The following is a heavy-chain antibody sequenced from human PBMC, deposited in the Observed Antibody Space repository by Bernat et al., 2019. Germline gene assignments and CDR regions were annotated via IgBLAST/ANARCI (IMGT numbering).Heavy chain of an antibody. Sequence: QLQLQESGPGRVKPSETLSLNCTVSGGSVSSSSYYWGWVRQPPGKGLEWIGSIYYTESTYYNPSLTGRAAISVDTSKNQFSLTLSSVTAADTAVYYCARQLLRYFDWWGGAFDIWGQGTKVTVSS. J-gene: IGHJ3*02. V-gene: IGHV4-39*01. CDR3: ARQLLRYFDWWGGAFDI. CDR2: IYYTEST. CDR1: GGSVSSSSYY. D-gene: IGHD3-9*01.